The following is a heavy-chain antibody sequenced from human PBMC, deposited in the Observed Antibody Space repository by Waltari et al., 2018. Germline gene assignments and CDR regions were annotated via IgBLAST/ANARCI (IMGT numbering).Heavy chain of an antibody. J-gene: IGHJ6*02. D-gene: IGHD2-2*01. CDR3: TTSSYCGTTTCYQYYGMDV. CDR1: GGSFSSYS. V-gene: IGHV1-69*01. Sequence: QVRLVQSGAEVKKPGSSVKVSCKAFGGSFSSYSINWVRQAPGQGLEWMGGIIPVFGTANDAKKFQDRLAITADESTSTAYMELSSLRSEDTAAYYCTTSSYCGTTTCYQYYGMDVWGQGTTVTVSS. CDR2: IIPVFGTA.